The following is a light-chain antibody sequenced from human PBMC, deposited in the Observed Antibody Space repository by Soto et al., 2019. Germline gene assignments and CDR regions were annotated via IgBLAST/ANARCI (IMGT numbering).Light chain of an antibody. CDR2: ASS. Sequence: DIQMTQSPSSLSAAIGDRVTITCRASQSVSSNLNWYQQKPGKAPKLLIFASSTLQSGVPSRFSGSGSGTDFTLIISGLQPEDSATYSCQQSDRPPYSFGQGTKLEIK. V-gene: IGKV1-39*01. CDR1: QSVSSN. J-gene: IGKJ2*03. CDR3: QQSDRPPYS.